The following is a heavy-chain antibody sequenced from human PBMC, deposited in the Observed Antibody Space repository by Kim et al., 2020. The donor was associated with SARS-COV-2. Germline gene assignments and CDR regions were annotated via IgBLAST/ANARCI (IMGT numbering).Heavy chain of an antibody. D-gene: IGHD4-17*01. V-gene: IGHV3-30*18. CDR2: ISYDGSNK. CDR3: AKELLKEVAMTTVAVDY. Sequence: GGSLRLSCAASGFTFSSYGMHWVRQAPGKGLEWVAVISYDGSNKYYADSVKGRFTISRDNSKNTLYLQMNSLRAEDTAVYYCAKELLKEVAMTTVAVDYWGQGTLVTVSS. J-gene: IGHJ4*02. CDR1: GFTFSSYG.